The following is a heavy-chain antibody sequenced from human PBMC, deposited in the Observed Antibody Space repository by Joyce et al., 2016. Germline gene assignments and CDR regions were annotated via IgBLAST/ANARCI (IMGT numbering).Heavy chain of an antibody. D-gene: IGHD3-3*01. CDR3: AKEGYYPLDY. CDR2: ITGRGGST. Sequence: EVQLLESGGGFVQPGGSLRLSCAASGFTFDRYAMSWVRQAPGKGLEWVSTITGRGGSTDYAASVEGRFTISRDNSENTLYLQMHSLRVEDTAVYYCAKEGYYPLDYWGQGTLVTVSP. V-gene: IGHV3-23*01. CDR1: GFTFDRYA. J-gene: IGHJ4*02.